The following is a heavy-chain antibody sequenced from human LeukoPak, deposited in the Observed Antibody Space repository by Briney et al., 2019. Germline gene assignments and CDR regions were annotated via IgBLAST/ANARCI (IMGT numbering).Heavy chain of an antibody. V-gene: IGHV1-3*01. D-gene: IGHD6-6*01. Sequence: ASVTVSCKASGYTFTTYTIHWVRQAPGQRLEWMGWINAGNGDTKLSQKFQGRVTITRDTSASTAYMELSSLRSDDTAVYYCGRQSVAALDYWGQGILVTVSS. CDR3: GRQSVAALDY. CDR2: INAGNGDT. J-gene: IGHJ4*02. CDR1: GYTFTTYT.